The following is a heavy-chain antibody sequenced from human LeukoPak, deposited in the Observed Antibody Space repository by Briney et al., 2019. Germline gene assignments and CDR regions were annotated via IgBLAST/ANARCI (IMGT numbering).Heavy chain of an antibody. Sequence: PGGSLRLSCAASGFSFSSYTMNWVRQAPGKGLEWVSYISSSSSIMYHADSVKGRFTISRDNAKNSLYLQMNSLRAEDTAVYYCAKDPTWGQGTLVTVSS. CDR3: AKDPT. CDR1: GFSFSSYT. D-gene: IGHD1-26*01. J-gene: IGHJ4*02. V-gene: IGHV3-48*01. CDR2: ISSSSSIM.